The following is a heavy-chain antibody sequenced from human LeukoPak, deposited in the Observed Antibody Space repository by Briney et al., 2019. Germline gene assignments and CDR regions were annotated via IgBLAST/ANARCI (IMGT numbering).Heavy chain of an antibody. J-gene: IGHJ6*03. D-gene: IGHD3-3*01. V-gene: IGHV1-8*03. CDR2: MNPNSGNT. CDR3: ARAERRSYDFWGDQHYYYMDV. CDR1: GYTFTRYD. Sequence: ASVKVSCKASGYTFTRYDIKWLRQATGQGLEWMGWMNPNSGNTGYAQKFQDRVTITRDTSMSTAYMELSSLRSEDTAVYYCARAERRSYDFWGDQHYYYMDVWGEGTTVTVSS.